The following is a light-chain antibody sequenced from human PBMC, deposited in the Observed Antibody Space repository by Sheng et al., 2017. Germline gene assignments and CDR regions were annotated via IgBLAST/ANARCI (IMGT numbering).Light chain of an antibody. CDR1: QSVLYSSNNKNY. Sequence: DIVMTQSPDSLAVSLGERATINCKSSQSVLYSSNNKNYLAWYQQKAGQFPKLLIYWASTRESGVPDRFSGSGSGTDFTLTISSLQAEDVAVYYCQQYYSSPITFGQGTRTGRLN. CDR3: QQYYSSPIT. CDR2: WAS. V-gene: IGKV4-1*01. J-gene: IGKJ5*01.